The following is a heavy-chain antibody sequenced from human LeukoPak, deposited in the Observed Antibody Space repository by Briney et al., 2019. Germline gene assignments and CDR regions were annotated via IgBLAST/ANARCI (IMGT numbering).Heavy chain of an antibody. CDR2: IYSGGST. CDR3: ARDRAYGSGSYYPDAFDI. V-gene: IGHV3-53*01. J-gene: IGHJ3*02. D-gene: IGHD3-10*01. Sequence: PGGSLRLSCAASGFTLSSNYMSWVPQAPGKGLEGVSVIYSGGSTYYSDSVKGRFTISRDNSKNTLYLQMNSLRAEDTAVYYCARDRAYGSGSYYPDAFDIWGQGTMVTVSS. CDR1: GFTLSSNY.